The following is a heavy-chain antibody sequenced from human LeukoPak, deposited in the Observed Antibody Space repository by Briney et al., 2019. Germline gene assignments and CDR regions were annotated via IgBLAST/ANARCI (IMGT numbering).Heavy chain of an antibody. V-gene: IGHV1-46*01. D-gene: IGHD6-6*01. CDR1: GGTFSSYA. Sequence: GASVKVSCKASGGTFSSYAISWVRQAPGQGLEWMGIINPSGGSTSYAQKFQGRVTMTRDTSTSTVYMELSSLRSEDTAVYYCARERAGLSIAARPYAFDIWGQGTMVTVSS. CDR2: INPSGGST. J-gene: IGHJ3*02. CDR3: ARERAGLSIAARPYAFDI.